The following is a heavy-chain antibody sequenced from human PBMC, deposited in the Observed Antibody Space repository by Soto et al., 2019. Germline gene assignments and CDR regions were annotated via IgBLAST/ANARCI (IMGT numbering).Heavy chain of an antibody. J-gene: IGHJ4*02. CDR2: ISYDGSNK. Sequence: QVQLVESGGGVVQPGRSLRLSCAASGFTFSSYGMHWVRLAPGKGLEWVAVISYDGSNKYYADSVKGRFTISRDNSKNTLYLQMNSLRAEDTAVYYCAKDATLGVVTRPLSGLYYWGQGTLVTVSS. CDR1: GFTFSSYG. CDR3: AKDATLGVVTRPLSGLYY. D-gene: IGHD2-15*01. V-gene: IGHV3-30*18.